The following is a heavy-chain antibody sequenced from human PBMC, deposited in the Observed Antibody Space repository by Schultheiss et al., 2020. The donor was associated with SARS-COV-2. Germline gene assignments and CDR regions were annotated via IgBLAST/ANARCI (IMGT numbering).Heavy chain of an antibody. CDR3: ARVRDYIWGSFDY. D-gene: IGHD3-16*01. CDR2: IYYSGST. Sequence: SETLSLTCAVSGGSISSGGYSWSWIRQPPGKGLEWIGYIYYSGSTYYNPSLKSRVTISVDTSKNQFSLKLSSVTAADTAVYYCARVRDYIWGSFDYWGQGTLVTVSS. CDR1: GGSISSGGYS. J-gene: IGHJ4*02. V-gene: IGHV4-30-4*07.